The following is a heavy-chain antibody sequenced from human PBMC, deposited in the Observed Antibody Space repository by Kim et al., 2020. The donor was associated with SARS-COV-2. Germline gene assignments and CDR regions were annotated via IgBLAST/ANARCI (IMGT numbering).Heavy chain of an antibody. CDR3: AKIPTSGDIVVVVAATKDY. CDR2: IWYDGSNK. Sequence: GGSLRLSCAASGFTFSSYAMHWVRQAPGKGLEWVAVIWYDGSNKYYADSVKGRFTISRDNSKNTLYLQMNSLRAEDTAVYYCAKIPTSGDIVVVVAATKDYWGQGTLVTVSS. V-gene: IGHV3-33*06. CDR1: GFTFSSYA. D-gene: IGHD2-15*01. J-gene: IGHJ4*02.